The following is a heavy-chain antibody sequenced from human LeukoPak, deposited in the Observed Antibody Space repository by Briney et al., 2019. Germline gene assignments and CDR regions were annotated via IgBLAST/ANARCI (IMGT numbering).Heavy chain of an antibody. CDR3: ARDISAVTTGDY. V-gene: IGHV4-34*01. Sequence: SETLSLTCVVYGVSLSGYYWSWIRQSPGKGLEWIGEINHSGSTTYNPSLKSRVTISVDTSKNQFSLKMSSVTAADTAVYYCARDISAVTTGDYWGQGNLVTVSS. CDR1: GVSLSGYY. CDR2: INHSGST. D-gene: IGHD4-17*01. J-gene: IGHJ4*02.